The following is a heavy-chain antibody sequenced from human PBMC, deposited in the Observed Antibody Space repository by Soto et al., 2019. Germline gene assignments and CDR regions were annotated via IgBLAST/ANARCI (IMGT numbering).Heavy chain of an antibody. CDR3: AKDGGYSDSWFGYSDY. J-gene: IGHJ4*02. CDR1: GFTFDDYA. D-gene: IGHD6-13*01. V-gene: IGHV3-43D*04. Sequence: EVQLVESGGVVVQFGGSLRLSCAASGFTFDDYAMHWVRQAPGKGLEWVSLITRDGPTTYYADSVKGRFTIARDNSKNSLYLEMNSLRPDDTGFYYCAKDGGYSDSWFGYSDYWGQGTLVTVSS. CDR2: ITRDGPTT.